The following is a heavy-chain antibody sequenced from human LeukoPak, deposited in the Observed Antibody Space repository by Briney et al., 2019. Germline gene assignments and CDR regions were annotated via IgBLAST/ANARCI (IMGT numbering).Heavy chain of an antibody. D-gene: IGHD6-13*01. V-gene: IGHV1-18*01. Sequence: ASVKVSCKASGYTFTSYGISWVRQAPGQGLEWMGWISAYNGNTNYAQKLQGRVTMTTDTSTSTAYMELRSLRSDDTAVYYCARAPPNPHVAAAGTYYLDYWGQGTLVTVSS. CDR3: ARAPPNPHVAAAGTYYLDY. CDR1: GYTFTSYG. J-gene: IGHJ4*02. CDR2: ISAYNGNT.